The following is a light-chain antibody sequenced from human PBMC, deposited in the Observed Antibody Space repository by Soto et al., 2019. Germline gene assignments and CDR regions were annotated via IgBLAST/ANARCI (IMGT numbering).Light chain of an antibody. CDR2: EVS. J-gene: IGLJ3*02. CDR1: SSDVGGYNF. V-gene: IGLV2-14*01. CDR3: NSYTSSRTLV. Sequence: QAVVTQPASVSGSPGQSITISCTGTSSDVGGYNFVSWYQQHPGKAPKLMIYEVSNRPSGVSNRFSGSKSGNTASLTISGLQAEDEADYYCNSYTSSRTLVFGGGTKLTVL.